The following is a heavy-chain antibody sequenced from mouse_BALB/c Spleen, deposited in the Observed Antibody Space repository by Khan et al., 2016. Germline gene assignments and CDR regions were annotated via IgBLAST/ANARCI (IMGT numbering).Heavy chain of an antibody. V-gene: IGHV3-2*02. CDR2: ITYSAST. CDR3: AKYGSDYWYFDV. D-gene: IGHD1-1*01. J-gene: IGHJ1*01. Sequence: VQLQQSGPGLVKPSQSLSLTCTVTGYSITSDYAWNWIRQFPGNKLEWMGYITYSASTSYNPSLKSRISITRDTSKNQFFLQVNSVTTEDTATYYCAKYGSDYWYFDVWGAGTTVTVSS. CDR1: GYSITSDYA.